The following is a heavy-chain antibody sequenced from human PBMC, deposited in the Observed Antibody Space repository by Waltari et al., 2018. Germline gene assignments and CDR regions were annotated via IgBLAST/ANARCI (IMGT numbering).Heavy chain of an antibody. CDR3: ATHEVGATFAFDI. V-gene: IGHV3-7*01. J-gene: IGHJ3*02. D-gene: IGHD1-26*01. CDR1: GFTFSSYW. Sequence: EVQLVESGGGLVQPGGSLRLSCAASGFTFSSYWMSWVRQAPGKGLEWVANIKQDGREKYYGDSVKGRFTISRDNAKNSLYLQMNSLRAEDTAVYYCATHEVGATFAFDIWGQGTMVTVSS. CDR2: IKQDGREK.